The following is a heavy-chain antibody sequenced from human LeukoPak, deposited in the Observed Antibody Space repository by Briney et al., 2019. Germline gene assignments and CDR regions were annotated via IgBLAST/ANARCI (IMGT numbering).Heavy chain of an antibody. CDR2: IYYSGST. CDR3: ASSARPSGWFDP. CDR1: GGSISSYY. V-gene: IGHV4-59*01. J-gene: IGHJ5*02. Sequence: SETLSLTCTVSGGSISSYYWSWIRQPPGKGLEWIGYIYYSGSTNYNPSLKSRVTISVDTSKNQFSLKLSSVTAAGTAVYYCASSARPSGWFDPWGQGTLVTVSS. D-gene: IGHD6-6*01.